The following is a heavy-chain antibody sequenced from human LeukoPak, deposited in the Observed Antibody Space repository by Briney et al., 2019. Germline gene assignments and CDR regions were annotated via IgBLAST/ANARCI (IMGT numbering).Heavy chain of an antibody. CDR3: ARGPSGSFGTHFDY. CDR1: RFTFSSYA. V-gene: IGHV3-30-3*01. CDR2: MSFDGSNK. Sequence: GGSLRLSCAASRFTFSSYAMHWVRQAPGKGLEWVAVMSFDGSNKYYADSVKGRFTISRDNSKNTLYLQMNSLRAEDTAVYYCARGPSGSFGTHFDYWGQGTLVTVSS. J-gene: IGHJ4*02. D-gene: IGHD6-25*01.